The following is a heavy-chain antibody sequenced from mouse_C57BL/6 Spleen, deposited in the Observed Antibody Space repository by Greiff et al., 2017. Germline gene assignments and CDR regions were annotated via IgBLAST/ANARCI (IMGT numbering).Heavy chain of an antibody. CDR2: IYPGDGDT. CDR1: GYAFSSYW. J-gene: IGHJ2*01. V-gene: IGHV1-80*01. Sequence: QVQLKESGAELVKPGASVKISCKASGYAFSSYWMNWVKQRPGKGLEWIGQIYPGDGDTNYNGKFKGKATLTADKSSSTAYMQLSSLTSEDSAVYFCARGGPGRGYYWGQGTTLTVSS. CDR3: ARGGPGRGYY.